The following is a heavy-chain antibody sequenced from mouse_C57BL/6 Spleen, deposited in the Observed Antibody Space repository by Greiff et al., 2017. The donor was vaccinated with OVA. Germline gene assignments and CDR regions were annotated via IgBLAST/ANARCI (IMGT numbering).Heavy chain of an antibody. CDR1: GYSITSGYY. J-gene: IGHJ2*01. V-gene: IGHV3-6*01. D-gene: IGHD2-3*01. Sequence: DVKLQESGPGLVKPSQSLSLTCSVTGYSITSGYYWNWIRQFPGNKLEWMGYISYDGSNNYNPSLKNRISITRDTSKNQFFLKLNSVTTEDTATYYCARGALDGYYYFDYWGQGTTLTVSS. CDR2: ISYDGSN. CDR3: ARGALDGYYYFDY.